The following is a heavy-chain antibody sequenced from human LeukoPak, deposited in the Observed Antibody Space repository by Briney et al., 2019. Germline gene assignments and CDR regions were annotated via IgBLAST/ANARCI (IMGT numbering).Heavy chain of an antibody. CDR2: IYHSGST. CDR1: GGSISSYY. Sequence: SETLSLTCTVSGGSISSYYWGWIRQPPGKGLEWIGSIYHSGSTYYNPSLKSRVTISVDTSKNQFSLKLSSVTAADTAVYYCAGASGGELSPSDYWGQGTLVTVSS. CDR3: AGASGGELSPSDY. V-gene: IGHV4-38-2*02. D-gene: IGHD3-16*02. J-gene: IGHJ4*02.